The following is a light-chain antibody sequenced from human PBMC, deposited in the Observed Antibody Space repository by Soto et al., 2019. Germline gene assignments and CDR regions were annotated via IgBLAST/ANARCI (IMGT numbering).Light chain of an antibody. Sequence: EIVLIQSPATLSLSPGERATLSCRASQSVGSSANFAWYQQKPGQAPRLLIYGASTRATGIPARFSGSGSGTEFTLTISSLQSEDFAVYYCQQYNNWPRTFGQGTKVDIK. CDR2: GAS. V-gene: IGKV3-15*01. CDR3: QQYNNWPRT. CDR1: QSVGSSAN. J-gene: IGKJ1*01.